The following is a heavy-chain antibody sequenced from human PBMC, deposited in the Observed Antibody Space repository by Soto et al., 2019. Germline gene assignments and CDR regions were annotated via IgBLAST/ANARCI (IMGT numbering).Heavy chain of an antibody. CDR3: GRVRGGGDSSGYYPRY. D-gene: IGHD3-22*01. Sequence: QVQLVQSGAEVKKPGASVKVSCKASGYTFTSYDINWVRQATGQGLEWMGWINPNSGNTGYAQKFQGRVTMTRNTSISTAYRGLGSLGSEDTAVYYWGRVRGGGDSSGYYPRYWGQGTLVTVSS. V-gene: IGHV1-8*01. CDR2: INPNSGNT. J-gene: IGHJ4*02. CDR1: GYTFTSYD.